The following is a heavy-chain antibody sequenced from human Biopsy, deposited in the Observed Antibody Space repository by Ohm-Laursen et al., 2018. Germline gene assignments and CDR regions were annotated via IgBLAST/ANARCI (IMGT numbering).Heavy chain of an antibody. CDR2: ISYNERT. CDR1: GASVKTSGYF. D-gene: IGHD3-9*01. Sequence: SQTLSLTCCVSGASVKTSGYFWAWIRQRPGKSLEWIGYISYNERTHYNPSLTSRLAISFDTSNNRISLQLRSVSVADTAVYYCVREPKTGTAEAWYFDLWGRGSPVTVPS. CDR3: VREPKTGTAEAWYFDL. V-gene: IGHV4-31*03. J-gene: IGHJ2*01.